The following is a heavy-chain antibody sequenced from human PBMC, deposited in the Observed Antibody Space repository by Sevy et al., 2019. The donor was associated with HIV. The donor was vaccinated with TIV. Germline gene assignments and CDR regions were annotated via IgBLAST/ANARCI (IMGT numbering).Heavy chain of an antibody. CDR1: GFTFSSYG. Sequence: GGSLRLSCAASGFTFSSYGMHWVRQAPGKGLEWVAVIWYDGSNKYYADSVKGRFTISRDNSKNTLYLQMNSLRAEDTAVYYCEGGEEYCSSTSCYHYYYYYGMDVWGQGTTVTASS. V-gene: IGHV3-33*01. CDR2: IWYDGSNK. CDR3: EGGEEYCSSTSCYHYYYYYGMDV. J-gene: IGHJ6*02. D-gene: IGHD2-2*01.